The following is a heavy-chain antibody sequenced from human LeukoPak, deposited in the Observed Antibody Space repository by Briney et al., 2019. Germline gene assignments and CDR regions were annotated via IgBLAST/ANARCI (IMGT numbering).Heavy chain of an antibody. Sequence: SETLSLTCTVSGGSISSSSYYWGWIRQPPGKGLEWIGSIYYSGSTYYNPSRKSRITISVDTSKNPFSLKLSSVTAADTAVYYCARPVYGSGSSTNQNWFDPWGQGTLVTVSS. V-gene: IGHV4-39*01. CDR1: GGSISSSSYY. J-gene: IGHJ5*02. CDR3: ARPVYGSGSSTNQNWFDP. CDR2: IYYSGST. D-gene: IGHD3-10*01.